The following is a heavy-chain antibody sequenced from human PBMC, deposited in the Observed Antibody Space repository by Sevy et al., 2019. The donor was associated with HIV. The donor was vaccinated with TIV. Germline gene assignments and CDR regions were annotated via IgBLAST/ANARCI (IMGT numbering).Heavy chain of an antibody. CDR2: IGSSGSTI. V-gene: IGHV3-11*01. CDR1: GFTFSAYY. Sequence: GGSLRLSCAASGFTFSAYYMTWIRQAPGRGLEWVSYIGSSGSTINYADSVKGRFTSSRDNVKNSLYLQMNSLRAEDTAVYYGAGVRGLALPNYWGQGTLVTVSS. CDR3: AGVRGLALPNY. D-gene: IGHD3-9*01. J-gene: IGHJ4*02.